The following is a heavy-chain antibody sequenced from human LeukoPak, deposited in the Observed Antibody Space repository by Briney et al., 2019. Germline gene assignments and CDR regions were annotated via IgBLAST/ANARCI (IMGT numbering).Heavy chain of an antibody. CDR1: GGSIGSRSFY. D-gene: IGHD5-12*01. V-gene: IGHV4-39*01. CDR3: ARRTSGGYSGYIDR. J-gene: IGHJ5*02. Sequence: KPSETLSLTCNVSGGSIGSRSFYWGWIRQPPGQGLEFIGSIDHSGNTNYNSSLKSRVTISADTSRNQFSLKLRSVTAAGTAVYYCARRTSGGYSGYIDRWGLGTLVTVSS. CDR2: IDHSGNT.